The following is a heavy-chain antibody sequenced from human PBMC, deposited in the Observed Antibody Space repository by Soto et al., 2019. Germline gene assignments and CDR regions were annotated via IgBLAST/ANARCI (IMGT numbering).Heavy chain of an antibody. CDR3: AKSGLEWLVNDAFDI. CDR2: ISWNSGSI. V-gene: IGHV3-9*01. CDR1: GFTFDDYA. Sequence: GGSLRLSCAASGFTFDDYAMHWVRQAPGKGLEWVSGISWNSGSIGYADSVKGRFTISRDNAKNSLYLQMNSLRAEDTALYYCAKSGLEWLVNDAFDIWGQGTMVTVSS. J-gene: IGHJ3*02. D-gene: IGHD6-19*01.